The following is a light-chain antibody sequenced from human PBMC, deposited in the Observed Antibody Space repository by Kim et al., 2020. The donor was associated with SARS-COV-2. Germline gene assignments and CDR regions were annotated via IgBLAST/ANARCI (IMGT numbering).Light chain of an antibody. CDR1: NIVTKN. J-gene: IGLJ3*02. CDR3: QVWGSSTWV. CDR2: RDT. Sequence: SYELTQPLSVSVALGQTARITCGGNNIVTKNVHWYQQKPGQAPVLVMYRDTNRPSGIPERFSGSNSGNTATLTISRAQAGDEADYYCQVWGSSTWVFGGGTKLTVL. V-gene: IGLV3-9*01.